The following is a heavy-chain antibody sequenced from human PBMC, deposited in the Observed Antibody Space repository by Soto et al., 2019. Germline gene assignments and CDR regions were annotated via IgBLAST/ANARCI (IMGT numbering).Heavy chain of an antibody. Sequence: QVQLVESGGGVVQPGRSLRLSCAASGFTFSSYGMHWVRQAPGKGLEWVAVIWYDGSNKYYADSVKGRFTISRDNSKKPVYLQMNSLRAEATAVYSCARDGSGYGFIDYWGQGTLVTVSS. CDR3: ARDGSGYGFIDY. J-gene: IGHJ4*02. D-gene: IGHD5-12*01. CDR1: GFTFSSYG. CDR2: IWYDGSNK. V-gene: IGHV3-33*01.